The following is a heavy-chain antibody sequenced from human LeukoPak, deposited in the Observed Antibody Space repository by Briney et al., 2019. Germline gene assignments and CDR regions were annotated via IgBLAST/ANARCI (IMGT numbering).Heavy chain of an antibody. J-gene: IGHJ3*02. Sequence: GRSLRLSCAASGFTFSSYAMHWVRQAPGKGLEWVAVISYDGSNKYYADSVKGRFTISRDNSKNTLYLQMNSLRAEDTAVYYCARDHDDAFDIWGQGTMVTVSS. CDR1: GFTFSSYA. CDR3: ARDHDDAFDI. V-gene: IGHV3-30*04. CDR2: ISYDGSNK.